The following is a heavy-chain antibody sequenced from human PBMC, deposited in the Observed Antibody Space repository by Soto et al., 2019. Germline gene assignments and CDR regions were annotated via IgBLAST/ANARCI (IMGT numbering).Heavy chain of an antibody. Sequence: PSETLSLTCSVSGGSISGYYWSWIRQPPGKGLEWIGEINHSGSTNYNPSLKSRVTISVDTSKNQFSLKLSSVTAADTAVYYCARGRDIVVVPAALDYWGQGTLVTVSS. CDR2: INHSGST. J-gene: IGHJ4*02. CDR3: ARGRDIVVVPAALDY. CDR1: GGSISGYY. V-gene: IGHV4-34*01. D-gene: IGHD2-2*01.